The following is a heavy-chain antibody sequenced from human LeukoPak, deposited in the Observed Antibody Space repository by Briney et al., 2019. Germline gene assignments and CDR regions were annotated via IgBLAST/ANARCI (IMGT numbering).Heavy chain of an antibody. CDR1: GFTFSSYG. V-gene: IGHV3-30*18. CDR2: ISYDGSNK. J-gene: IGHJ6*02. Sequence: GGSLRLSCAASGFTFSSYGMHWVRQAPGKGLEWVAVISYDGSNKYYADSVKGRFTISRDNSKNTLYLQMNSLRAEDTAVYYCAKDLGSSSSDFALSYYYGMDVWGQGTTVTVSS. CDR3: AKDLGSSSSDFALSYYYGMDV. D-gene: IGHD6-13*01.